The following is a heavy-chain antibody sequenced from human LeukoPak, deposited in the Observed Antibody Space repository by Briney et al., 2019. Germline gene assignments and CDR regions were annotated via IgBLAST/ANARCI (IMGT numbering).Heavy chain of an antibody. V-gene: IGHV4-4*09. CDR3: AREGDSSGYWAL. CDR1: GGSISSHY. Sequence: SETLSLTCTVSGGSISSHYWSWIRQPPGKGLEWIGYIYTSGSTNYNPSLKSRVTISVDTSKNQFSLKLSSVTAADTAVYYCAREGDSSGYWALWGQGTLVTVSS. J-gene: IGHJ4*02. D-gene: IGHD3-22*01. CDR2: IYTSGST.